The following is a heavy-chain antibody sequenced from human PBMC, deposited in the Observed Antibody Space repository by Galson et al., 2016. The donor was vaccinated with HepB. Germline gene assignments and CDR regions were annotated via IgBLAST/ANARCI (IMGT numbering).Heavy chain of an antibody. CDR1: GGSVSSGSHY. CDR3: ARVGPMIW. J-gene: IGHJ4*02. CDR2: IFYSGNT. V-gene: IGHV4-61*01. Sequence: SETLSLTCTVSGGSVSSGSHYLSWIRQPPGKGLEWIGYIFYSGNTNYNPSLKSRVTISVDTSKNQFSLKMSSVSAADTAVYYCARVGPMIWWGQGTLVTVSS. D-gene: IGHD3-22*01.